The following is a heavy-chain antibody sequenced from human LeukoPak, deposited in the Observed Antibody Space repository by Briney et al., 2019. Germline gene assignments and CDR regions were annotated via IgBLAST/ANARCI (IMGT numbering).Heavy chain of an antibody. CDR3: ARESGYSSGWYGDAYDAFDI. CDR2: IIPIFGTA. J-gene: IGHJ3*02. Sequence: SVKVSCKASGGTFISYAISWVRLAPGQGLEWMGGIIPIFGTANYAQKFQGRVTITAGESTSTAYMELSSLRSEDTAVYYCARESGYSSGWYGDAYDAFDIWGQGTMVTVSS. CDR1: GGTFISYA. D-gene: IGHD6-19*01. V-gene: IGHV1-69*13.